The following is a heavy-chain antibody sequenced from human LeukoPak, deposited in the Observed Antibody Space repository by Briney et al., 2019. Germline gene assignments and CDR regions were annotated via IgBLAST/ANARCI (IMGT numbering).Heavy chain of an antibody. D-gene: IGHD6-13*01. V-gene: IGHV3-30-3*01. CDR3: ARGAKAAAGPYLQLDY. J-gene: IGHJ4*02. CDR1: GFTFSSYA. CDR2: ISYGGSNK. Sequence: QPGGSLRLSCAASGFTFSSYAMPWVRQAPGKGLGWVAVISYGGSNKYYADSVKGRFTISRDNSKNTLYLQMTSLRAEDTAVYYCARGAKAAAGPYLQLDYWGQGTLVTVSS.